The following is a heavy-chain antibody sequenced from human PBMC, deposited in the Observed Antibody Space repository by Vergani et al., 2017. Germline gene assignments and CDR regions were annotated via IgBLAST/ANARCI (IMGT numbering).Heavy chain of an antibody. CDR3: ARVGYCSSTSCYAGYYYYMDV. CDR2: ISAYNGNT. D-gene: IGHD2-2*01. V-gene: IGHV1-18*01. Sequence: QVQLVQSGAEVKKPGASVKVSCKASGYTFTSYGISWVRQAPGQGLEWMGWISAYNGNTNYAQKLQGRVTMTTDTSTSTAYMELRSLRSDDTAVYYCARVGYCSSTSCYAGYYYYMDVWGKGTTVTVSS. J-gene: IGHJ6*03. CDR1: GYTFTSYG.